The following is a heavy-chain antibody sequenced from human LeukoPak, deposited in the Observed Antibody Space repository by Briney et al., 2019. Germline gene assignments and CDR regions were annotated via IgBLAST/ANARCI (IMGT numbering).Heavy chain of an antibody. V-gene: IGHV1-8*02. CDR2: MNPNSGNT. J-gene: IGHJ4*02. CDR3: ATGRLVGAPFDY. D-gene: IGHD1-26*01. Sequence: GASVKVSCKASGYTFTSYGINWVRQATGQGLEWMGWMNPNSGNTGYAQKFQGRVTMTEDTSTDTAYMELSSLRSEDTAVYYCATGRLVGAPFDYWGQGTLVTVSS. CDR1: GYTFTSYG.